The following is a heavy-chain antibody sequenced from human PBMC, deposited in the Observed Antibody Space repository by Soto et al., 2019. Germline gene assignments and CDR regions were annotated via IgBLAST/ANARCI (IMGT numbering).Heavy chain of an antibody. CDR2: INHSGST. CDR3: ARGENDSGYDYFDY. D-gene: IGHD5-12*01. V-gene: IGHV4-34*01. CDR1: GGSFSGYY. J-gene: IGHJ4*02. Sequence: SETLSLTCAVYGGSFSGYYWSWIRQPPGKGLEWIGEINHSGSTNYNPSLKSRVTISEDTSKNQFSLKLISVTAADTAVYYCARGENDSGYDYFDYWGQGTLVTVSS.